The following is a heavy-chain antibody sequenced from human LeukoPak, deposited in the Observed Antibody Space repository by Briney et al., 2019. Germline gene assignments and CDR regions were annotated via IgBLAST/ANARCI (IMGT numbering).Heavy chain of an antibody. CDR2: INSDGSST. Sequence: PGGSLRLSCAASGFTFSSYWMHWVRQAPGKGLVWVSRINSDGSSTSYADSVKGRFTISRDNAKNTLYLQMNSLRAEDTAVYYCAKDRISGWNVFDYWGQGTLVTVSS. CDR3: AKDRISGWNVFDY. D-gene: IGHD6-19*01. J-gene: IGHJ4*02. CDR1: GFTFSSYW. V-gene: IGHV3-74*01.